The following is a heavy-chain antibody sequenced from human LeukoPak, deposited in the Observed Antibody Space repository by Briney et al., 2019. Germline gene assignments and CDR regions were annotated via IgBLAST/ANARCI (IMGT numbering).Heavy chain of an antibody. Sequence: SETLSLTRTVSGVSISSSNSYWGWIRQPPGKGLEWIGSIYYTGNTYYNASLKSRVTISIDTSKNQISLRLTSVTATDTAMYYCARQTGSGLFTLPGGQGTLVTVSS. CDR2: IYYTGNT. V-gene: IGHV4-39*01. D-gene: IGHD3/OR15-3a*01. CDR3: ARQTGSGLFTLP. J-gene: IGHJ4*02. CDR1: GVSISSSNSY.